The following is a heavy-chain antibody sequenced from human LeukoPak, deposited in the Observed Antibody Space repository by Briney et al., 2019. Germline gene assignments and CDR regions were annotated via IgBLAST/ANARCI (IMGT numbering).Heavy chain of an antibody. CDR3: AKLAPNIVVVPAAIPTIDY. D-gene: IGHD2-2*02. J-gene: IGHJ4*02. CDR2: IRYDGSNK. V-gene: IGHV3-30*02. CDR1: GFAFSSYG. Sequence: PGGSLRLSCTASGFAFSSYGMHWVRQAPGKGLEWVAFIRYDGSNKYYADSVKGRFTISRDNSKNTLYLQMNSLRAEDTAVYYCAKLAPNIVVVPAAIPTIDYWGQGTLVTVSS.